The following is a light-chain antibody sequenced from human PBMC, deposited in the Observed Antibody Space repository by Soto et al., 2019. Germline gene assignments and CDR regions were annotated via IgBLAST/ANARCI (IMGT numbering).Light chain of an antibody. Sequence: QSVLTQPASASGSPGQSITISCTGTSSDVGDYNYVSWYQQHPGKAPKLMIYDVSNRPSGVSNRFSGSKSGNTASLTISGLQAEDEANYYCRSYTSSSTCVFGTGTXVTVL. CDR1: SSDVGDYNY. J-gene: IGLJ1*01. V-gene: IGLV2-14*01. CDR2: DVS. CDR3: RSYTSSSTCV.